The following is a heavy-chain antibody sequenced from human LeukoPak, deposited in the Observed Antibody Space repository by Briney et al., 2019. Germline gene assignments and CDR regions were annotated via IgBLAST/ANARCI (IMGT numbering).Heavy chain of an antibody. CDR3: ARDNVVIMSYDY. D-gene: IGHD3-3*01. CDR1: GGTFSSYA. CDR2: IIPIFGTA. J-gene: IGHJ4*02. V-gene: IGHV1-69*05. Sequence: GASVKVSCKASGGTFSSYAISWVRQAPGQGLEWMGGIIPIFGTANYAQKLQGRVTMTTDTSTSTAYMELRSLRSDDTAVYYCARDNVVIMSYDYWGQGTLVTVSS.